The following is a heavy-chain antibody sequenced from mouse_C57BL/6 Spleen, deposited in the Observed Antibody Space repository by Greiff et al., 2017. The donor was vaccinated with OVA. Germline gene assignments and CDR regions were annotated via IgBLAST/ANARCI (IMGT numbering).Heavy chain of an antibody. CDR1: GYAFSSSW. D-gene: IGHD3-2*02. Sequence: QVQLKESGPELVKPGASVKISCKASGYAFSSSWMNWVKQRPGKGLEWIGRIYPGDGDTNYNGKFKGKATLTADKSSSTAYMQLSSLTSEDSAVYFCARDSSGYWFAYWGQGTLVTVSA. CDR2: IYPGDGDT. CDR3: ARDSSGYWFAY. V-gene: IGHV1-82*01. J-gene: IGHJ3*01.